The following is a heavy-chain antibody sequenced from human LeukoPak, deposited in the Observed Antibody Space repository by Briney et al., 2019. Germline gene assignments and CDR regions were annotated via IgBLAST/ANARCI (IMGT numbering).Heavy chain of an antibody. CDR1: GGSISSYY. CDR2: IYYSGST. J-gene: IGHJ5*02. CDR3: AREARGWFDP. V-gene: IGHV4-59*01. Sequence: SETLSLSCTVSGGSISSYYWSWIRQPPGKGLEWIGYIYYSGSTNYNPSLKSRVTISVDTSKNQFSLKLSSVTAADTAVYYCAREARGWFDPWGQGTLVTVSS.